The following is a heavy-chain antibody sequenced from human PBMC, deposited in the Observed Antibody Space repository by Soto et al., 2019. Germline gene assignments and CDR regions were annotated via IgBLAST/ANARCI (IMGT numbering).Heavy chain of an antibody. CDR1: GFTFSSYW. J-gene: IGHJ6*02. Sequence: EVQLVESGGGLVQPGGSLRVSCAASGFTFSSYWMSWVRQAPGKGLQWVANIKRDGSEKYYVDSVKGRFIISRDNATNSRNLQKNGLRLEGQAAYYCAAHVWQGGAVFASNTYSYYRGLDVWGQGTTVTVPS. CDR3: AAHVWQGGAVFASNTYSYYRGLDV. V-gene: IGHV3-7*05. D-gene: IGHD3-3*02. CDR2: IKRDGSEK.